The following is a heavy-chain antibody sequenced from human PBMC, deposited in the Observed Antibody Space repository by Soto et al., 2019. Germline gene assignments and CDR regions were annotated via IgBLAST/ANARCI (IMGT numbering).Heavy chain of an antibody. V-gene: IGHV3-48*02. CDR1: GFPFSTYA. CDR3: ARDLSH. CDR2: INSDSTTT. Sequence: DVHLVESGGGLVQPGGSLRLSCAVSGFPFSTYAMHWVRQAPGKGLEWISYINSDSTTTFHADSVKGRFTVSRDNAKNALYLQMSSLRHADKAVYDCARDLSHWGQGTLVTVSS. J-gene: IGHJ1*01.